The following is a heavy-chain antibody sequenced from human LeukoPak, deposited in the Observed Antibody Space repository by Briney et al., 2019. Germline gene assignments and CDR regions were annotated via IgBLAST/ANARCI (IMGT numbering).Heavy chain of an antibody. CDR3: AKDRTGPPTIFDY. V-gene: IGHV3-53*01. CDR2: IYSGAST. J-gene: IGHJ4*02. Sequence: PGGSLRLSCAVSGFTVNSNYMSWVRQAPGKGLEWVSVIYSGASTYYADSVKGRFTISRDNSKNTLYLQMNSLRAEDTAVYYCAKDRTGPPTIFDYWGQGTLVTVSS. CDR1: GFTVNSNY. D-gene: IGHD5-24*01.